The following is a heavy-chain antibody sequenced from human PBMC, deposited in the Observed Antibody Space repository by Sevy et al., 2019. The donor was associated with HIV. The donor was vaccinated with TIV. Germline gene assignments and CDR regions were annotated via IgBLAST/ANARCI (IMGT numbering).Heavy chain of an antibody. D-gene: IGHD2-8*01. CDR3: AREGCTKPHDY. CDR2: LSFGCGKI. CDR1: GFDFSIYS. V-gene: IGHV3-23*01. Sequence: PGWSLRLSCAASGFDFSIYSMSWVRQAPGKGLEWVSTLSFGCGKINYADSVKGRFTISRDNSKSSVYLQMNNMGVEDTAVYYCAREGCTKPHDYWGQGTLVTVSS. J-gene: IGHJ4*02.